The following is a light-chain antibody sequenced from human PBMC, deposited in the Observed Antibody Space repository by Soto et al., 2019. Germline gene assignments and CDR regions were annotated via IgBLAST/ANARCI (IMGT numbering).Light chain of an antibody. V-gene: IGKV3-11*02. CDR2: DAY. CDR3: QQRSNWPALT. Sequence: EIVLTQSPATLSLSPGERATLSCRASQSVNSQLAWYQQKPGQAPRLLIYDAYNRATGIPARFSGSGSGRDFSLNISSLAPEDFAVYYCQQRSNWPALTFGGGTKIEIK. CDR1: QSVNSQ. J-gene: IGKJ4*01.